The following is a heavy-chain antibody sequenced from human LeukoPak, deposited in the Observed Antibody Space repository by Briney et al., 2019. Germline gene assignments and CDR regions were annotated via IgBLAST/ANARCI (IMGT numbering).Heavy chain of an antibody. CDR1: GFTFSSYS. Sequence: GGSLRLSCAASGFTFSSYSMNWVRQAPGKGLEWVSYTSSSSSTIYYADSVKGRFTISRDNAKNSLYLQMNSLRAEDTAVYYCARLGVHGSSGYYEGYFDYWGQGTLVTVSS. V-gene: IGHV3-48*01. CDR3: ARLGVHGSSGYYEGYFDY. D-gene: IGHD3-22*01. J-gene: IGHJ4*02. CDR2: TSSSSSTI.